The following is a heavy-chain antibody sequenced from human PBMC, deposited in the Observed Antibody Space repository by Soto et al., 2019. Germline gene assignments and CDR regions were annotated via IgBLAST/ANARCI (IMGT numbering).Heavy chain of an antibody. Sequence: QVQLVQSGAEVKKPGSSVKVSCKASGGTFSSYTISWVRQAPGQGLEWMGRIIPILGIANYAQKFQGRVRMTADKSTSTAYMELSSLRSEDTAVYYCARDQGDDYGDYSLYYFDYWGQGTLVTVSS. V-gene: IGHV1-69*08. D-gene: IGHD4-17*01. J-gene: IGHJ4*02. CDR1: GGTFSSYT. CDR3: ARDQGDDYGDYSLYYFDY. CDR2: IIPILGIA.